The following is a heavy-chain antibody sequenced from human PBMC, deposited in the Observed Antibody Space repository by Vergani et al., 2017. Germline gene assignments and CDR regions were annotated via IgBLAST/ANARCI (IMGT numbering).Heavy chain of an antibody. CDR2: ISGSGGST. J-gene: IGHJ3*02. CDR1: GFTFSSYA. Sequence: EVQLLESGGGLVQPGGSLRLSCAASGFTFSSYAMSWVRQAPGKGLEWVSAISGSGGSTYYADSVKGRFTISRDNSKNSLYLQMNSLRAEDTAVYYCARVKSGNSGAFDIWGQGTMVTVSS. CDR3: ARVKSGNSGAFDI. V-gene: IGHV3-23*01. D-gene: IGHD4-23*01.